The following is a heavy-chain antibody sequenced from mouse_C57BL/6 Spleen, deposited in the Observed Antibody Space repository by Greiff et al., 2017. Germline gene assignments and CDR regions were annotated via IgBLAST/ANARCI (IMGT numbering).Heavy chain of an antibody. CDR2: FYPGSGRI. J-gene: IGHJ2*01. D-gene: IGHD2-3*01. Sequence: VKLMESGAELVKPGASVKLSCKASGYTFTEYTIHWVKQRSGQGLEWIGWFYPGSGRIKYNEKFKDKATLTADKSSSTVYMELSRLTSEDSAVYFCARHEEDDGYSPYYFDYWGQGTTLTVSS. CDR1: GYTFTEYT. V-gene: IGHV1-62-2*01. CDR3: ARHEEDDGYSPYYFDY.